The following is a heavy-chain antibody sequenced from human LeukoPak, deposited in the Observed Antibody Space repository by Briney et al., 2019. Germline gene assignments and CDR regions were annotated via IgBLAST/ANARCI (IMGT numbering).Heavy chain of an antibody. CDR2: IWYDGSNK. CDR3: AKPGGVLVGAMDY. CDR1: GFTFSSYG. J-gene: IGHJ4*02. Sequence: PGGSLRLSCAASGFTFSSYGMHWVRQAPGKGLEWVAVIWYDGSNKYYADSVKGRFTISRDNSKNTLYLRMNSLRAEDTAVYYCAKPGGVLVGAMDYWGQGTLVTVSS. V-gene: IGHV3-33*06. D-gene: IGHD1-26*01.